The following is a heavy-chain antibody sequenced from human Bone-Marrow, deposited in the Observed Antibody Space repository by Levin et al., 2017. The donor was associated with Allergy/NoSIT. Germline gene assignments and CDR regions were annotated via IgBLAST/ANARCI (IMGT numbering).Heavy chain of an antibody. D-gene: IGHD3-3*01. CDR1: GFTFTRYW. CDR2: IKQDGSEK. CDR3: ARHLYYDFWSAYFY. V-gene: IGHV3-7*01. Sequence: PGGSLRLSCAASGFTFTRYWMTWVRQAPGKGLEWVANIKQDGSEKYYVESVKGRFTISRDNAKNSLYLQMDSLRAEDTAVYYCARHLYYDFWSAYFYWGQGTLVTVSS. J-gene: IGHJ4*02.